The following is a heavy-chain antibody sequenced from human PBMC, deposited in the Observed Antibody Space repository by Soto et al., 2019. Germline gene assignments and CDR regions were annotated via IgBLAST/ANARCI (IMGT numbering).Heavy chain of an antibody. Sequence: QVQLQESGPGLVKPSQTLSLTCTVSGGTISSGDYYWSWIRQPPGKGLEWIAYIYYSGTTYYNPSSKSRATISVDTSMNQFSLKLSSVTAADTAVYYCARAFITGTNLDWGQGTLVTVSS. D-gene: IGHD1-7*01. CDR3: ARAFITGTNLD. CDR2: IYYSGTT. CDR1: GGTISSGDYY. V-gene: IGHV4-30-4*01. J-gene: IGHJ4*02.